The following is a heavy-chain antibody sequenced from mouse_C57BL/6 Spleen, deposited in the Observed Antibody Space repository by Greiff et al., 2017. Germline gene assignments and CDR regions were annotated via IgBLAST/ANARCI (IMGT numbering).Heavy chain of an antibody. Sequence: EVQLVESGEGLVKPGGSLKLSCAASGFTFSSSAMSWVRQTPEKRLEWVAYISSGGDYIYYADTVKGRFTISRDNARNTPYLQMRNLKSENTAMYYCTREGYYYGSSDYAMDYWGQGTSVTVSS. CDR3: TREGYYYGSSDYAMDY. V-gene: IGHV5-9-1*02. J-gene: IGHJ4*01. D-gene: IGHD1-1*01. CDR2: ISSGGDYI. CDR1: GFTFSSSA.